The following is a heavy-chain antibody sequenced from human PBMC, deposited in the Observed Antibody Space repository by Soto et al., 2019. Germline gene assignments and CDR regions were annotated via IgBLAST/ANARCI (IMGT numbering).Heavy chain of an antibody. D-gene: IGHD3-3*01. Sequence: SLRLSCAASGFTFSSYAMHWVRQAPGKGLEWVAVILYDGSNKYYADSVKGRFTISRDNSKNTLYLQMNSLRAEDTAVYYCARDVSAYYDFWSGYYTGGMDVWGQGTTVTVYS. CDR1: GFTFSSYA. CDR3: ARDVSAYYDFWSGYYTGGMDV. V-gene: IGHV3-30-3*01. J-gene: IGHJ6*02. CDR2: ILYDGSNK.